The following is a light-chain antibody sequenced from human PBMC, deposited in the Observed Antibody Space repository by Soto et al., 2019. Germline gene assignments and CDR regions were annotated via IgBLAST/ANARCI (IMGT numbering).Light chain of an antibody. J-gene: IGKJ1*01. CDR3: LQDYSWPWT. Sequence: IQMTQFPSSLSAPIGARVTIPCQASQNITNNLSWYQQKPGKAPKFLIYGAFSLETGIPSRFSGSGYGTEFTLTINSLLPEDFTTYFCLQDYSWPWTFGQGSKVDIK. V-gene: IGKV1-6*01. CDR2: GAF. CDR1: QNITNN.